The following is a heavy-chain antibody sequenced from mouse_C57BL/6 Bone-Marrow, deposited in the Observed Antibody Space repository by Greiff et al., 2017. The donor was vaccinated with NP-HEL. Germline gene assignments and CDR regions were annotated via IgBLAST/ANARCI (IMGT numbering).Heavy chain of an antibody. CDR2: IDPSDSET. CDR3: ARSRGNYFDY. J-gene: IGHJ2*01. V-gene: IGHV1-52*01. Sequence: QVQLQQPGAELVRPGSSVKLSCKASGYTFTSYWMHWVKQRPIQGLEWIGNIDPSDSETHYNQKFKDKATLTVDKSSSTVYMQLSSLTSEDSAVYYCARSRGNYFDYWGQGTTLTVSS. CDR1: GYTFTSYW.